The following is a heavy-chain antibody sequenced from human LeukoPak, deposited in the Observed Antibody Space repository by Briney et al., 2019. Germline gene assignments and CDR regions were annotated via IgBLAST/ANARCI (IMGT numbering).Heavy chain of an antibody. Sequence: SETLSLTCIVSGGSIRTYYWSWIRQPPGKGLEWIGYISYSGSSNYNPSLKSRVAISVDTSKNQFSLKLTSVTAADSAVYYCARSFCGSNSCYAYDAFDIWGQGTMVTVSS. CDR3: ARSFCGSNSCYAYDAFDI. CDR2: ISYSGSS. D-gene: IGHD2-2*01. CDR1: GGSIRTYY. V-gene: IGHV4-59*08. J-gene: IGHJ3*02.